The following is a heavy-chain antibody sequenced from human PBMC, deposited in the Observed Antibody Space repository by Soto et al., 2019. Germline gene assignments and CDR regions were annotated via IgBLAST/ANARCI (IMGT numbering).Heavy chain of an antibody. CDR3: ARASAYSTPWSFDN. CDR2: ISGFNGNT. CDR1: GYTFSRYG. V-gene: IGHV1-18*01. Sequence: QVQLVQSGAAVKKPGASVRVSCKASGYTFSRYGISWVRQAPGQGLEWMGWISGFNGNTKESEKLQGRVTLTTDTAANTAHMELMGLRSDDTAVYYGARASAYSTPWSFDNWGQGTLVTVSS. D-gene: IGHD6-13*01. J-gene: IGHJ4*02.